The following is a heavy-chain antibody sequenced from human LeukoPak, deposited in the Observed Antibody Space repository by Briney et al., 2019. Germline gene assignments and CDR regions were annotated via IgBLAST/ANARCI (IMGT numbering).Heavy chain of an antibody. V-gene: IGHV3-64*01. D-gene: IGHD4-17*01. CDR1: GFTVSSNY. CDR2: ISRSGGTT. CDR3: ARVGDIDAFDI. Sequence: GGSLRLSCAASGFTVSSNYMSWVRQAPGKGLEYVSAISRSGGTTYYANSVKGRFTISRDNSKNTLFLQMGSLRAEDMAVYYCARVGDIDAFDIWGQGTMVTVSS. J-gene: IGHJ3*02.